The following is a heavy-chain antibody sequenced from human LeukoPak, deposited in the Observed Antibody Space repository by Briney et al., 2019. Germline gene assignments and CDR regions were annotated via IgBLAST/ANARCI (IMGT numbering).Heavy chain of an antibody. CDR1: GFTFSSYS. CDR2: ISSSSSTI. Sequence: PGGSLRLSCAASGFTFSSYSMNWVRQAPGKGLEWVSHISSSSSTIYYADSVKGRFTISRDNAKNSLYLQMNSLRAEDTAVYYCVRGSNSTSAACHDYWGQGTLVTVSS. V-gene: IGHV3-48*04. CDR3: VRGSNSTSAACHDY. J-gene: IGHJ4*02. D-gene: IGHD4/OR15-4a*01.